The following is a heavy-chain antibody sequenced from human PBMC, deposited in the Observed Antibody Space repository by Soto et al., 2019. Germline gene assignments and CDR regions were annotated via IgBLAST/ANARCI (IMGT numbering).Heavy chain of an antibody. CDR2: ISWNSGSI. V-gene: IGHV3-9*01. Sequence: EVQLVESGGGLVQPGRSLRLSCAASGFTFDDYAMHWVRQAPGKGLEWVSGISWNSGSIGYADSVKGRFTISRDNAKNYMYLQMNSLRAEDTALYYCAKDRGYSGYMDVWGKGTTVTVS. J-gene: IGHJ6*03. CDR1: GFTFDDYA. D-gene: IGHD5-12*01. CDR3: AKDRGYSGYMDV.